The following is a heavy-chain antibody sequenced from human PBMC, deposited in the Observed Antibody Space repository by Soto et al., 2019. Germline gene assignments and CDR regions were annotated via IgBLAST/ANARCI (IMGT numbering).Heavy chain of an antibody. CDR3: ARNRGGFTSDGSHIDY. Sequence: GGSLRLSCAASGFTFSYYGMHWVRQAPGKGLEWVAIIWDDGSNKYYADSVKGRFTISRDNSKNTLYLQMNSLTAEDTAVYYCARNRGGFTSDGSHIDYWGQGTLVTVSS. J-gene: IGHJ4*02. CDR1: GFTFSYYG. V-gene: IGHV3-33*01. D-gene: IGHD2-15*01. CDR2: IWDDGSNK.